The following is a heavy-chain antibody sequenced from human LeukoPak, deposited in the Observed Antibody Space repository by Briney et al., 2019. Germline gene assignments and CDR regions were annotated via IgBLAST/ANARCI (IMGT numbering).Heavy chain of an antibody. Sequence: KASETLSLTCTVSGGSISSGGYYWSWIRQHPGKGLEWIGYIYYSGSTYYNPSLKSRVTISVDTSKNQFSLKLSSVTAADTAVYYCARHGTEPPSGWYYFDYWGKGTLVTVSS. J-gene: IGHJ4*02. CDR3: ARHGTEPPSGWYYFDY. D-gene: IGHD6-19*01. V-gene: IGHV4-31*03. CDR1: GGSISSGGYY. CDR2: IYYSGST.